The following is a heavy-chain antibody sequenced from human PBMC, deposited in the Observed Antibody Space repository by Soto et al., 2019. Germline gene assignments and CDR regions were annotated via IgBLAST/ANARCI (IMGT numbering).Heavy chain of an antibody. J-gene: IGHJ4*02. CDR2: ISWNSGSI. CDR3: AKDISYGNYGGPFDY. CDR1: GFTFDDYA. D-gene: IGHD4-17*01. V-gene: IGHV3-9*01. Sequence: EVQLVESGGGLVQPGRSLRLSCAASGFTFDDYAMHWVRQAPGKGLEWVSGISWNSGSIGYADSVKGRFTISRDNAKSSLYLQMNSLRAEDTALYYCAKDISYGNYGGPFDYWGQGTLVTVSS.